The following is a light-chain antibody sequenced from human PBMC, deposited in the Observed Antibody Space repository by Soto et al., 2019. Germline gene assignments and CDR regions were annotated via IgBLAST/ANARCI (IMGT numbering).Light chain of an antibody. Sequence: QSALTQPASVSGSLGQSITISCTGTSSDVGGYNYVSWYQQHPGKDPKVVIFEVTKRPSGVSSRLSGSKSGNTASLTVSGLQAEDEGDYYCSSYTSSSTVLFGGGTKVTVL. J-gene: IGLJ2*01. V-gene: IGLV2-14*01. CDR3: SSYTSSSTVL. CDR2: EVT. CDR1: SSDVGGYNY.